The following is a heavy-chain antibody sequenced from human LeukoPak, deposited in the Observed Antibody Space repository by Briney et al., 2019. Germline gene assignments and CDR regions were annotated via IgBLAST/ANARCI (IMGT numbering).Heavy chain of an antibody. V-gene: IGHV4-59*12. CDR1: GGSMSPYH. J-gene: IGHJ4*02. Sequence: SETLSLTCTVSGGSMSPYHWGWIRQPPGKGLEWTGYIYYSGSTYYNPSLKSRVTISVDRSKNQFSLKLSSVTAADTAVYYCARVLPRRSIDYWGQGTLVTVSS. CDR2: IYYSGST. CDR3: ARVLPRRSIDY. D-gene: IGHD7-27*01.